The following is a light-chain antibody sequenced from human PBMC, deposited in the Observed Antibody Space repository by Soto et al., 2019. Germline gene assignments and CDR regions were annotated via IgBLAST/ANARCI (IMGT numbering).Light chain of an antibody. J-gene: IGKJ5*01. CDR1: QSVTSNS. Sequence: EFVLTQSPGTLSLSPGETDSVSFSVSQSVTSNSLAWYQQKVGRAPRVLIYGASNRATGIPDRFSGSGSGTDFTLTITRLEPEDFAVYFRQQYGSSPRTFGQGTRLEI. CDR2: GAS. CDR3: QQYGSSPRT. V-gene: IGKV3-20*01.